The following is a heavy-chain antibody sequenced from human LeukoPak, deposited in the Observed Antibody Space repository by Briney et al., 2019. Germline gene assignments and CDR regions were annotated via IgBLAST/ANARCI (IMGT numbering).Heavy chain of an antibody. CDR1: GGSISSGGYY. D-gene: IGHD5-12*01. V-gene: IGHV4-31*03. Sequence: PSQTLSLTCTVSGGSISSGGYYWSWIRQHPGKGLEWIGYIYYSGSTCYNPSLKSRVTISVDTSKNQFSLKLSSVTAADTAVYYCARTGIVAVGYFDYWGQGTLVTVSS. J-gene: IGHJ4*02. CDR3: ARTGIVAVGYFDY. CDR2: IYYSGST.